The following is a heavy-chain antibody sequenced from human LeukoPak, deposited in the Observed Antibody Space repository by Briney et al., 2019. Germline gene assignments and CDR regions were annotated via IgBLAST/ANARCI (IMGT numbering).Heavy chain of an antibody. CDR1: GGSFSGYF. J-gene: IGHJ3*02. D-gene: IGHD3-3*01. Sequence: PSETLSLTCAVYGGSFSGYFWNWIRQPPGKGLEWIGEINHSGSTNYNPSLKSRVTISVDTSKNQFSLKLSSVTAADTAVYYCARRGRITIFGVVPDDAFDIWGQGTMVTVSS. V-gene: IGHV4-34*01. CDR3: ARRGRITIFGVVPDDAFDI. CDR2: INHSGST.